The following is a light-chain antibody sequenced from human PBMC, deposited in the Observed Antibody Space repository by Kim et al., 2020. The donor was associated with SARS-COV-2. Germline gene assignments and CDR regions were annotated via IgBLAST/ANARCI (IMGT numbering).Light chain of an antibody. V-gene: IGKV3-11*01. Sequence: VSPGTRATLSCRASRSVGTSLAWYQQKPGQAPRLLFYGASIRATGIPVRFSSSGSGTDFTLTISSLEPEDFAIYYCQQHNNWPLTFGGGTKVDIK. CDR2: GAS. CDR1: RSVGTS. CDR3: QQHNNWPLT. J-gene: IGKJ4*01.